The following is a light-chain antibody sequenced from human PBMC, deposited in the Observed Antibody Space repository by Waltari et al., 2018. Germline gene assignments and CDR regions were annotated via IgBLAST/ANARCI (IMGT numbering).Light chain of an antibody. CDR3: QQYSDWIA. V-gene: IGKV3-15*01. Sequence: EIVITQSPASLSVSPGERATLSCTASQTVTNDLAWYQQKPGQAPKLLIFGASTRATGGPARFSGSGSGTEFTLTIGSVQSEDFAVYYCQQYSDWIAFGGGTKVDLK. CDR1: QTVTND. CDR2: GAS. J-gene: IGKJ4*01.